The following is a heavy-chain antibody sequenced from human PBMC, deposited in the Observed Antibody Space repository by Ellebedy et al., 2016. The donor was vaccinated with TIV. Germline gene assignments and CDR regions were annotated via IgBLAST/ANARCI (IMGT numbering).Heavy chain of an antibody. CDR2: INHSGST. V-gene: IGHV4-34*01. Sequence: SETLSLXXAVYGGSFSGYYWSWIRQPPGKGLEWIGEINHSGSTNYNPSLKSRVTISVDTSKNQFSLKLSSVTAADTAVYYCARGVGYYDMKVDYWGQGTLVTVSS. CDR3: ARGVGYYDMKVDY. D-gene: IGHD3-22*01. J-gene: IGHJ4*02. CDR1: GGSFSGYY.